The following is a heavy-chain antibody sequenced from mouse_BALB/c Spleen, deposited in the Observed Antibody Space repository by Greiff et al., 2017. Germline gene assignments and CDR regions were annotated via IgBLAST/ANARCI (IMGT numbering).Heavy chain of an antibody. Sequence: EVQLQESGGGLVKPGGSLKLSCAASGFAFSSYDMSWVRQTPEKRLEWVAYISSGGGSTYYPDTVKGRFTISRDNAKNTLYLQMSSLKSEDTAMYYCAREGITHFDYWGQGTTLTVSS. CDR1: GFAFSSYD. V-gene: IGHV5-12-1*01. D-gene: IGHD1-2*01. CDR2: ISSGGGST. J-gene: IGHJ2*01. CDR3: AREGITHFDY.